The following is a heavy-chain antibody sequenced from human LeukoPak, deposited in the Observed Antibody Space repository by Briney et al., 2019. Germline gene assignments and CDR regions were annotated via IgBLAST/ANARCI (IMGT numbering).Heavy chain of an antibody. Sequence: GASVKVSCKASGYTFTAYYMHWVRQAPGQGLEWMGWINPNSGGTNYAQKFQGRVTMTRDTSISTAYMELSRLRSDDTAVYYCARANYYYYYGMDVWGEGTTVTVSS. CDR2: INPNSGGT. CDR1: GYTFTAYY. J-gene: IGHJ6*04. CDR3: ARANYYYYYGMDV. V-gene: IGHV1-2*02.